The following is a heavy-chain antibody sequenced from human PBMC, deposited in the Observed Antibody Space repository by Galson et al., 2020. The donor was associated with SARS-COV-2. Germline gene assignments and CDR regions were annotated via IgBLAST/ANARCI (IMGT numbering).Heavy chain of an antibody. CDR1: GFTVSNNY. D-gene: IGHD6-19*01. CDR2: IYTGGPT. Sequence: TGGSLRLSCAASGFTVSNNYISWVRQAPGKGLEWVSIIYTGGPTYYADSVRGRFTISRHNAENTVYLQINSLTTDDTAVYYCARGEWLGGPFDFWGQRTLVTVSS. CDR3: ARGEWLGGPFDF. J-gene: IGHJ4*02. V-gene: IGHV3-53*04.